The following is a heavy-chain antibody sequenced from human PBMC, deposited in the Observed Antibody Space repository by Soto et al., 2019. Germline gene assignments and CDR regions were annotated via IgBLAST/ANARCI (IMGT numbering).Heavy chain of an antibody. D-gene: IGHD5-12*01. J-gene: IGHJ4*01. CDR2: FDPEDGET. CDR1: GYTLTELS. CDR3: ATVWMSRAGPIFDY. Sequence: ASVKVSCKVSGYTLTELSMHWVRQAPGKGLEWMGGFDPEDGETIYAQKFQGRVTMTEDTSTDTAYMELSSLRSEDTAVYYCATVWMSRAGPIFDYWGHGTLVTVSS. V-gene: IGHV1-24*01.